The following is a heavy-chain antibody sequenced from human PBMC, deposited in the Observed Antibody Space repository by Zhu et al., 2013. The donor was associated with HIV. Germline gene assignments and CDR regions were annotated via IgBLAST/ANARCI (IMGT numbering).Heavy chain of an antibody. V-gene: IGHV1-2*04. J-gene: IGHJ6*02. Sequence: QVQLVQSGAEVKKPGASVKVSCKASGYTFTAYYMHWVRQAPGQGLEWMGWINPYSGDTNYAQNFQGWVTMTRDTSINTVYMEVSRLRSDDTAIYYCARDMGTSKGRRLAALYYAMDVWGQGTTVTVSS. CDR2: INPYSGDT. CDR3: ARDMGTSKGRRLAALYYAMDV. CDR1: GYTFTAYY. D-gene: IGHD6-6*01.